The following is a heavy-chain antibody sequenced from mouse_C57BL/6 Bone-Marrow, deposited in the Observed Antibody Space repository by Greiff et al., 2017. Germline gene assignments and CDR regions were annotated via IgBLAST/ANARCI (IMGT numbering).Heavy chain of an antibody. CDR3: ARREYYYGSSDYFDY. CDR2: IDPSDSET. J-gene: IGHJ2*01. V-gene: IGHV1-52*01. CDR1: GYTFTSYW. Sequence: QVQLQQPGAELVRPGSSVKLSCKASGYTFTSYWMHWVKQRPIQGLEWIGNIDPSDSETHYNQKFKDKATLTVDKSSSTAYMQLSSLTSEDSAVYYWARREYYYGSSDYFDYWVQGTTLTVSS. D-gene: IGHD1-1*01.